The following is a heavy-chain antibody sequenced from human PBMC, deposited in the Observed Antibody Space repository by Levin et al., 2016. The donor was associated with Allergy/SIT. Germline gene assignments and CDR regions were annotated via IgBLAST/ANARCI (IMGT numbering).Heavy chain of an antibody. CDR2: FSSSSSTI. D-gene: IGHD4-17*01. J-gene: IGHJ4*02. CDR1: GFTFSSHS. Sequence: GGSLRLSCAASGFTFSSHSLNWVRQAPGKGLEWVAYFSSSSSTIYYADSVKGRFTISRDNAKNSLYLQMDSLRAEDTAVYYCARDLYGDYAIDYWGQGTLVTVSS. V-gene: IGHV3-48*01. CDR3: ARDLYGDYAIDY.